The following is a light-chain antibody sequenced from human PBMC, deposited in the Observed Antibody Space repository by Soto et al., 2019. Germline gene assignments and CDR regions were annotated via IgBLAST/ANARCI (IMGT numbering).Light chain of an antibody. CDR1: ESVRSY. Sequence: EIVLTQSPATLSLSPGARATLSCRASESVRSYLAWYQQKPGQAPRLLIHDASNRASGVPARFSGSGSGTEFTLPISSLEPDDFAVYYSQQRANWPPVTFGGGTRVEIK. CDR2: DAS. CDR3: QQRANWPPVT. V-gene: IGKV3-11*01. J-gene: IGKJ4*01.